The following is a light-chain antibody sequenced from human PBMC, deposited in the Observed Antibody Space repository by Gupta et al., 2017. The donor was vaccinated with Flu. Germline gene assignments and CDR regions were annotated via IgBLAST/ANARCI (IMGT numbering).Light chain of an antibody. CDR1: LLPRQY. CDR3: QSADTVGSLYV. J-gene: IGLJ1*01. Sequence: SFDLTQPPSVSVSPGQIARVTCAGDLLPRQYVSLYQQKPGQAPMLVICNDNERPSGFPERFSGSRSGTTVTLTISGVLAEDEADFYCQSADTVGSLYVFGAGTKVTVL. CDR2: NDN. V-gene: IGLV3-25*01.